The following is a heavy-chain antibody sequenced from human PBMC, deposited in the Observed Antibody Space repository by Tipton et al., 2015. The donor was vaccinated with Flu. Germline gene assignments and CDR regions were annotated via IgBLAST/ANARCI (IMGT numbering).Heavy chain of an antibody. V-gene: IGHV4-39*01. CDR2: IHSSGST. J-gene: IGHJ5*02. D-gene: IGHD3-16*01. CDR1: GGSIRSSTDY. Sequence: TLSLTCTVSGGSIRSSTDYLGWVRQPPGKGLDWIGTIHSSGSTYYNPSLTSRVTISLDTSKNQFSLRLTSVTAADTAIYYCGRNYGPFNWFDPWGQGTLVTVSS. CDR3: GRNYGPFNWFDP.